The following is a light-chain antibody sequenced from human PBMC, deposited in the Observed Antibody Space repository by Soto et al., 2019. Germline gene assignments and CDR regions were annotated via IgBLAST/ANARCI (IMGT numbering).Light chain of an antibody. CDR1: SSDVGAYKY. Sequence: QSVLTQPPSASGSPGQSVTISCTGTSSDVGAYKYVSWYQQYPGKAPKLMIYEVTKRPSGVPDRFSGSKSGNTASLTVSGLQEEDEADYYCTSYVGNDIWVFGGGTKVTVL. J-gene: IGLJ3*02. V-gene: IGLV2-8*01. CDR2: EVT. CDR3: TSYVGNDIWV.